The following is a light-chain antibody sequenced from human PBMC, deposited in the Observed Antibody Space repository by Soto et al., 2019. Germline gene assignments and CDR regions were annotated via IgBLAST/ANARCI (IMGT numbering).Light chain of an antibody. J-gene: IGLJ1*01. Sequence: QSVLTQPASVSGSPGQWITLSCTGTSSDVGGYNYVSWYQQHPGKAPKLMIYDVSNRPSGVSNRFSGSKSGNTASLTISGLQAEDEADYYCSSYTSSSTYVFGTGTKVTVL. CDR2: DVS. CDR1: SSDVGGYNY. V-gene: IGLV2-14*01. CDR3: SSYTSSSTYV.